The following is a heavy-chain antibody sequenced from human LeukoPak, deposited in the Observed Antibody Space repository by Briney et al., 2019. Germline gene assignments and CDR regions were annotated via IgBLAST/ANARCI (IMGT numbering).Heavy chain of an antibody. J-gene: IGHJ6*02. Sequence: GESLKISCRASGYSFTTIWIAWVRQRPGKGLEWMGIIYPGDSDTRYSSSFQGQVSISADKSISTAYLQWSSLKASDTALYYCARLQKGNYYYALDVWGQGTTVTVSS. CDR3: ARLQKGNYYYALDV. V-gene: IGHV5-51*01. D-gene: IGHD6-13*01. CDR2: IYPGDSDT. CDR1: GYSFTTIW.